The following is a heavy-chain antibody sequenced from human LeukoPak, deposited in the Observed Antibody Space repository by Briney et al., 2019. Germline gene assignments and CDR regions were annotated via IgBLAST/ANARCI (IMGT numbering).Heavy chain of an antibody. CDR2: IGGSGGSS. Sequence: GGSLRLSCSASGFTFSNYAMNWVRQAPGKGLEWVSAIGGSGGSSYYADSVKGRVTISRDNSKNTLYLQMGSLRAEDMAVYYCARVRVGATLFAAFDIWGQGTMVTVSS. J-gene: IGHJ3*02. V-gene: IGHV3-23*01. CDR1: GFTFSNYA. CDR3: ARVRVGATLFAAFDI. D-gene: IGHD1-26*01.